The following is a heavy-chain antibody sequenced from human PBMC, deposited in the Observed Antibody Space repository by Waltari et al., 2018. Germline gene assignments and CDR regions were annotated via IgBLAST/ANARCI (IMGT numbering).Heavy chain of an antibody. CDR1: GFTFSSHG. D-gene: IGHD4-4*01. Sequence: QVQLVESGGGVVQPGRSLRLSCAASGFTFSSHGLPWVRQATGKGLEWVAVISYDGSNKYYADSVKGRFTISRDNSKNTLYLQMNSLRAEDTAVYYCAKDGRNDYYYMDVWGKGTTVTVSS. J-gene: IGHJ6*03. V-gene: IGHV3-30*18. CDR2: ISYDGSNK. CDR3: AKDGRNDYYYMDV.